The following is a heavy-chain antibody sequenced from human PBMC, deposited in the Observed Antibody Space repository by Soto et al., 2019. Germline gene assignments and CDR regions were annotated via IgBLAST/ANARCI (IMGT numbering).Heavy chain of an antibody. CDR3: ATTSYTSGCLDY. CDR1: GYTFSRYG. CDR2: FSTHNDNT. Sequence: QVQLVQSGPEVKKPGASVKVSCKASGYTFSRYGIAWVRHAPGQGLEWMGWFSTHNDNTNYEQKFQGRVTMTTDTSTSTAYMELRSLRSDDSAIYYCATTSYTSGCLDYWGQGTLVTVSS. J-gene: IGHJ4*02. V-gene: IGHV1-18*04. D-gene: IGHD6-19*01.